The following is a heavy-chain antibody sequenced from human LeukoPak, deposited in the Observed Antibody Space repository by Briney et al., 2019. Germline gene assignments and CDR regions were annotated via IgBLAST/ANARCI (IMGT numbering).Heavy chain of an antibody. V-gene: IGHV3-53*01. CDR1: GFTVSSNY. J-gene: IGHJ4*02. Sequence: GGSLRLSCAASGFTVSSNYMSWVRQAPGKGLEWVSVIYSGGSTYYVDSVKGRFTISRDNSKNTLYLQMNSLRAEDTAVYYCARGPKRGYSYGCFDYWGQGTLVTVSS. D-gene: IGHD5-18*01. CDR3: ARGPKRGYSYGCFDY. CDR2: IYSGGST.